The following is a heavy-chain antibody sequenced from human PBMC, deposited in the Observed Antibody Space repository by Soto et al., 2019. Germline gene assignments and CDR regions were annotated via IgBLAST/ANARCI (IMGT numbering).Heavy chain of an antibody. J-gene: IGHJ4*02. V-gene: IGHV4-39*01. CDR1: GGSISSSSYY. CDR3: VRFGELLQLDY. CDR2: IYYSGST. Sequence: SETLSLTCTVSGGSISSSSYYWGWIRQPPGKGLEWIGSIYYSGSTYYNPSLKSRVTISVDTSKNQFSLKLSSVTAADTAVYYCVRFGELLQLDYWGQGTLVTVSS. D-gene: IGHD3-10*01.